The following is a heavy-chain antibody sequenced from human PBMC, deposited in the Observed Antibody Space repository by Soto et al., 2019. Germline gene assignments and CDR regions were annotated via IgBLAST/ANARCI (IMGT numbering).Heavy chain of an antibody. D-gene: IGHD1-26*01. Sequence: EVQLVESGGGLVKPGGSLRLSCAASGFTFSSYSMNWVRQAPGKGLEWVSSISSSSSYIYYADSVKGRFTISRDNAKNSLYLQMNSLRAGDTAVYYCARVYLVGATFIDYWGQGTLVTVSS. CDR1: GFTFSSYS. CDR3: ARVYLVGATFIDY. J-gene: IGHJ4*02. V-gene: IGHV3-21*01. CDR2: ISSSSSYI.